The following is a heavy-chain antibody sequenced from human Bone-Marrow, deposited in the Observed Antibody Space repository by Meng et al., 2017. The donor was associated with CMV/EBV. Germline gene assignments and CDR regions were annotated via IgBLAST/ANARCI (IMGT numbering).Heavy chain of an antibody. Sequence: GGASVWLGGSLRVSGAASGLTFSGDGMHWVGQAPGKGREWVAFIRYDGSNKYYADSVKGRFTISRDNSKNTLYLQMNSLRAEDTAVYYCAKDRHYGDYWYFDLWGRGTLVTVSS. CDR1: GLTFSGDG. J-gene: IGHJ2*01. D-gene: IGHD4-17*01. V-gene: IGHV3-30*02. CDR2: IRYDGSNK. CDR3: AKDRHYGDYWYFDL.